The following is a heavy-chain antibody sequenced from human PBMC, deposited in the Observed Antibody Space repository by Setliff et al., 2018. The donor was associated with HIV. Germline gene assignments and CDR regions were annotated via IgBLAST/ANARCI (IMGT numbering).Heavy chain of an antibody. CDR3: ARTRGYSYGNGAFDI. V-gene: IGHV2-70*11. CDR1: GFSLSTSGMC. J-gene: IGHJ3*02. D-gene: IGHD5-18*01. Sequence: PTLVNPTQTLTLTCTFSGFSLSTSGMCVSWIRQPPGKALEWLARIDWDDDKYYSTSLKTRLTISKDTSKNQVVLTMTNMDPVDTATYYCARTRGYSYGNGAFDIWGQGTMVTVSS. CDR2: IDWDDDK.